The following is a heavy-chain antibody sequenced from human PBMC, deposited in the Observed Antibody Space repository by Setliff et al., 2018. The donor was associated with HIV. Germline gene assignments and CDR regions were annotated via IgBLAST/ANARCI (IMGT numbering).Heavy chain of an antibody. CDR1: GYTFTSYY. CDR2: INVGNGDT. D-gene: IGHD3-10*01. J-gene: IGHJ4*01. V-gene: IGHV1-3*01. Sequence: ASVKVSCKASGYTFTSYYVHWVRQAPGQSLEWMGWINVGNGDTKYSQDLQGRITITRDTSANTAYMELSRLRSDDTAVYFCARGALLAVFDFDHWGHGTLVTSPQ. CDR3: ARGALLAVFDFDH.